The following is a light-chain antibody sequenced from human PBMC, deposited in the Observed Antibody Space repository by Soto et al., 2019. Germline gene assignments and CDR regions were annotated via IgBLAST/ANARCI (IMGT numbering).Light chain of an antibody. CDR2: GAS. J-gene: IGKJ5*01. V-gene: IGKV3-15*01. Sequence: EIVMTQSPATLSVSPGERATLSCRASQSVSSNLAWSQQNPGQAPRLLIYGASTRATGIPARFSGSGSGTEFTLTISSLQSEDFAVYYRQQYNNWPITFGQGTRLEIK. CDR3: QQYNNWPIT. CDR1: QSVSSN.